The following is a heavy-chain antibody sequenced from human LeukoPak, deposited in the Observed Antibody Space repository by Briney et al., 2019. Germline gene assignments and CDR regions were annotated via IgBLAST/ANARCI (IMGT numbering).Heavy chain of an antibody. CDR1: GVAISSDD. D-gene: IGHD4-17*01. Sequence: SETLSLTCTVSGVAISSDDCTWGREPPGNGLEGSGYIAYIVIANYNPSLKSRVTISVDTYKNQFSLKLSSVTAADAAVYLCATAPTTVTKGLDIWGQGTMVTVSS. CDR2: IAYIVIA. V-gene: IGHV4-59*01. J-gene: IGHJ3*02. CDR3: ATAPTTVTKGLDI.